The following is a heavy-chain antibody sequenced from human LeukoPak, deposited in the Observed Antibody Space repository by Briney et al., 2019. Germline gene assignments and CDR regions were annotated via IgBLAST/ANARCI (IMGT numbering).Heavy chain of an antibody. J-gene: IGHJ4*02. Sequence: SETLSLTCTVSGGSISSSSYYWGWIRQPPGKGLEWIGSIYYSGSTYYNPSLKSRVTISVDTSKNQFSLKLSSVTAADTAVYYCARHVRAVAALPFDYWGQGTLVTVSS. CDR1: GGSISSSSYY. V-gene: IGHV4-39*01. D-gene: IGHD6-13*01. CDR3: ARHVRAVAALPFDY. CDR2: IYYSGST.